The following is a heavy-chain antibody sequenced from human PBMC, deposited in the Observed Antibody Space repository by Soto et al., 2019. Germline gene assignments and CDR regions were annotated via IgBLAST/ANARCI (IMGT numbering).Heavy chain of an antibody. V-gene: IGHV4-34*01. CDR1: GGSFSGYY. D-gene: IGHD3-16*01. Sequence: SETLSLTCAVYGGSFSGYYWSWIRQPPGKGLEWIGEINHSGSTNYNPSLKSRVTISVDTSKNQFSLKLSSVTAADTAVYYCARGRLLRAYNWFDPWGQGTLVTVSS. CDR3: ARGRLLRAYNWFDP. CDR2: INHSGST. J-gene: IGHJ5*02.